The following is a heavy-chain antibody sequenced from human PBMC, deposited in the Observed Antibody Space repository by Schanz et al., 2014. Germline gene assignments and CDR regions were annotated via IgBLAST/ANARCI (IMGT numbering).Heavy chain of an antibody. CDR3: ARDSLRGATGGYGMDV. D-gene: IGHD2-8*02. V-gene: IGHV4-4*02. Sequence: VQLVESGGGLVQPGGSLRLSCGGSGFTFSKYWMSWVRQAPGKGLEWIGEIYHSGNTNYNASLKSRVTISVDKSKNQCSLKVRSVTAADTAVYYCARDSLRGATGGYGMDVWGQGTTVTVSS. CDR1: GFTFSKYW. J-gene: IGHJ6*02. CDR2: IYHSGNT.